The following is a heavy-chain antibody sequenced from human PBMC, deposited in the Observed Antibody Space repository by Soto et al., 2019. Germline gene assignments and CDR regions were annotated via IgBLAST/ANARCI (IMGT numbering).Heavy chain of an antibody. Sequence: EVQLLESGGGLVQPVESLRLSCAASGFTFRSYAMTWVRQAPGKGLEWVSSISGSGDYTYFADSMKGRFTISRDNSKDTLYLQMSSLRVEDTAIYYCAKDSRSHPQGWFDPWGQGTLVTVSS. CDR1: GFTFRSYA. D-gene: IGHD2-15*01. CDR3: AKDSRSHPQGWFDP. J-gene: IGHJ5*02. V-gene: IGHV3-23*01. CDR2: ISGSGDYT.